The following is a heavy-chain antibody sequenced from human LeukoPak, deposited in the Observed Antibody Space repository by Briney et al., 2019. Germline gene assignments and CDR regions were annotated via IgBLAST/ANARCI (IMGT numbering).Heavy chain of an antibody. CDR2: ISSSSSYI. CDR1: GFTFSSYS. Sequence: GGSLRLSCAASGFTFSSYSMNLVRQAPGKGLEWVSSISSSSSYIYYADSVKGRFTISRDNAKNSLYLQMNSLRAEDTAVYYCARHEGLPSSSWYPGVFWFDPWGQGTLVTVSS. CDR3: ARHEGLPSSSWYPGVFWFDP. D-gene: IGHD6-13*01. V-gene: IGHV3-21*01. J-gene: IGHJ5*02.